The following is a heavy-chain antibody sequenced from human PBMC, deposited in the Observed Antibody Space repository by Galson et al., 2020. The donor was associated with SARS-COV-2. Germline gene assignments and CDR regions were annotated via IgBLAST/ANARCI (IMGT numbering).Heavy chain of an antibody. CDR2: ISGSGSAT. J-gene: IGHJ4*02. Sequence: GGSLSLSCVGSGFTFTSYAMNWLRQAPGKGLEWVSGISGSGSATYYAGSVKGRFTISRDNSQNTLYLQMNGLRAEDTAIYYCAKRHRDSSGFDYWGQGARVTVSS. D-gene: IGHD3-22*01. V-gene: IGHV3-23*01. CDR1: GFTFTSYA. CDR3: AKRHRDSSGFDY.